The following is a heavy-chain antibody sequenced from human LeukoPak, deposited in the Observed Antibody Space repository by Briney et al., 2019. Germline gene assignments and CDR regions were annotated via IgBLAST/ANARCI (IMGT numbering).Heavy chain of an antibody. CDR3: ARGGGLGYCSSTSCPKAAPYYYGMDV. V-gene: IGHV3-23*01. CDR1: GFTFDNYR. D-gene: IGHD2-2*01. J-gene: IGHJ6*02. Sequence: GGSLRLSCAASGFTFDNYRMSWVRQAPGKGLEWVSTVNADGGNTYYADSVKGRFTISRDNSKNTLYLQMNSLRAEDTAVYYCARGGGLGYCSSTSCPKAAPYYYGMDVWGQGTTVTVSS. CDR2: VNADGGNT.